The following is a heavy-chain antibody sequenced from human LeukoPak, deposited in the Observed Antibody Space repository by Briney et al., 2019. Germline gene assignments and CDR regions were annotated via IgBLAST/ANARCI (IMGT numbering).Heavy chain of an antibody. CDR3: ARDRLHYGEYEKTFDY. CDR1: GFTFSSYS. J-gene: IGHJ4*02. D-gene: IGHD4-17*01. V-gene: IGHV3-21*01. CDR2: ISSSSSYI. Sequence: GGSLRLSCAASGFTFSSYSMNWVRQAPGKGLEWVSSISSSSSYIYYADPVKGRFTISRDNAKNSLYLQMNSLRAEDTAVYYCARDRLHYGEYEKTFDYWGQGTLVSVSS.